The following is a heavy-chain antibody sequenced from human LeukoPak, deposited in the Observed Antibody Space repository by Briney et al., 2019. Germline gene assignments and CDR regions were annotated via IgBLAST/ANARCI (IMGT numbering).Heavy chain of an antibody. CDR2: ISDSGADT. CDR1: GITFSSYA. V-gene: IGHV3-23*01. CDR3: AKPGWSGYDYTNY. Sequence: PGGSLRLSCAASGITFSSYAMSWVRQAPGKGLDWVSVISDSGADTYYADSVKGRFTISRDNSKNTLYLQMNSLRAKDTAVYYCAKPGWSGYDYTNYWGQGTLVTVSS. D-gene: IGHD5-12*01. J-gene: IGHJ4*02.